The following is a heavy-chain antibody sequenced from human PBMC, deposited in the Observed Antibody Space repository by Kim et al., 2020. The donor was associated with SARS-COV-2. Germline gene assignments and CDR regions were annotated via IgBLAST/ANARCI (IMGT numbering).Heavy chain of an antibody. CDR3: AARPLNYQLAPGYLDC. J-gene: IGHJ4*02. V-gene: IGHV3-23*01. Sequence: DSVKGRFTISRDNSKTTLCLQMNSLRAEDTAVYYCAARPLNYQLAPGYLDCWGQGTLVTVSS. D-gene: IGHD2-2*01.